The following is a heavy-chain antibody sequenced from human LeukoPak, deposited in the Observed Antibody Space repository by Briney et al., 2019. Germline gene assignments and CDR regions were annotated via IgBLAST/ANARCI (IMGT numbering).Heavy chain of an antibody. J-gene: IGHJ6*02. V-gene: IGHV3-30-3*01. D-gene: IGHD3-3*01. CDR2: ISYDGSNK. CDR3: ARGGFTIFGVVTPGDGMDV. CDR1: GFTFSSYA. Sequence: GRSLRLSCAASGFTFSSYATHWVRQAPGKGLEWVAVISYDGSNKYYADSVKGRFTISRDNSKNTLYLQMNSLRAEDTAVYYCARGGFTIFGVVTPGDGMDVWGQGTTVTVSS.